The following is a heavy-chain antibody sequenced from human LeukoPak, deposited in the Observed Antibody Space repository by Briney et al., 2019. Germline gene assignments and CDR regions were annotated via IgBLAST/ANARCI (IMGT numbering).Heavy chain of an antibody. D-gene: IGHD6-13*01. CDR1: GFTFSSFA. Sequence: GGSLRLSCAASGFTFSSFAMNWVRQAPGKGLEWVSTMSGDATSTYYADSVKGRFTISRDNSKTTLFLEMNSLRAEDTAVYYCAKRTSGSSWYSSDSWGQGTLVTVSS. J-gene: IGHJ4*02. V-gene: IGHV3-23*01. CDR3: AKRTSGSSWYSSDS. CDR2: MSGDATST.